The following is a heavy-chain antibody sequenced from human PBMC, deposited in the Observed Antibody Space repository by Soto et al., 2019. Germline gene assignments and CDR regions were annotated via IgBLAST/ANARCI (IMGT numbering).Heavy chain of an antibody. Sequence: ASGKVSCKASVYTFTSYYMHWVRQAPGQGLEWMGIINPSGGSTSYAQKFQGRVTMTRDTSTSTVYMELSSLRSEDTAVYYCARDWAGLIAAAHFDYWGQGTLVTVSS. J-gene: IGHJ4*02. V-gene: IGHV1-46*01. CDR3: ARDWAGLIAAAHFDY. CDR1: VYTFTSYY. CDR2: INPSGGST. D-gene: IGHD6-13*01.